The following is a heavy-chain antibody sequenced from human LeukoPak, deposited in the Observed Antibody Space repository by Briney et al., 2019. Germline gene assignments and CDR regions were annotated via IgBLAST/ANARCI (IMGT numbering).Heavy chain of an antibody. V-gene: IGHV3-11*01. D-gene: IGHD1-26*01. CDR2: ISGAGNIM. CDR3: ARKRSGNYPLDY. CDR1: GFPLSENY. Sequence: GGSLRLSCAASGFPLSENYMTWIRQVPGKGLEWVSYISGAGNIMYYADSVKGRFTISRDNSKNTLYVQINSLRAEDTAVYYCARKRSGNYPLDYWGQGTLVTVSS. J-gene: IGHJ4*02.